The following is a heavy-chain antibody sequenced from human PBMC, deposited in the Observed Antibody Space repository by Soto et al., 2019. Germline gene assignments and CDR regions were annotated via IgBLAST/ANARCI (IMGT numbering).Heavy chain of an antibody. CDR3: AREDSSGYSPYDMDV. V-gene: IGHV1-46*01. CDR1: GYTFTSYY. J-gene: IGHJ6*02. CDR2: INPSGGST. D-gene: IGHD3-22*01. Sequence: QVQLVQSGAEVKKPGASVKVSCKASGYTFTSYYMHWVRQAPGQGLEWMGIINPSGGSTSYAQTFQGRVTMTRDTSTSTVYMELSSLRSQDTAVYYCAREDSSGYSPYDMDVWGQGTTVTVSS.